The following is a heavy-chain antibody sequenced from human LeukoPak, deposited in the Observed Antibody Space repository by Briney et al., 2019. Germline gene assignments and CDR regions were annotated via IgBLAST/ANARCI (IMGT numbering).Heavy chain of an antibody. D-gene: IGHD5-12*01. Sequence: GESLRISCKGSGYSFASYWIAWVRQMPGKGLEWMGTIYPGDSDIRYSPSFQGQVTISADKSISAAYLQWSSLKASDTAMYYCARRKYEATTEVFDYRGQGTLVTVSS. J-gene: IGHJ4*02. CDR2: IYPGDSDI. V-gene: IGHV5-51*01. CDR3: ARRKYEATTEVFDY. CDR1: GYSFASYW.